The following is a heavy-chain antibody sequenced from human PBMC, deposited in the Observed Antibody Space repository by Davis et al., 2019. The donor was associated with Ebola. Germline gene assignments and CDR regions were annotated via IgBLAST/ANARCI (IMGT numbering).Heavy chain of an antibody. V-gene: IGHV1-24*01. Sequence: AASVKVSCKVSGYTLTELSMHWVRQAPGKGLEWMGGFDPEDGETIYAQKFQGRVTMTEDTSTDTAYMELSSLRSEDTAVYYCAIPEWPHDAFDIWGQGTMVTVSS. CDR3: AIPEWPHDAFDI. CDR2: FDPEDGET. CDR1: GYTLTELS. J-gene: IGHJ3*02. D-gene: IGHD2-8*01.